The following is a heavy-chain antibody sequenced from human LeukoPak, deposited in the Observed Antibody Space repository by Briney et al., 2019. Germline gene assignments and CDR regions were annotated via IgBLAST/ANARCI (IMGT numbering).Heavy chain of an antibody. CDR3: ARVPSSGWYLLDY. J-gene: IGHJ4*02. D-gene: IGHD6-19*01. CDR1: GFTISYYY. CDR2: ISSSSSYT. V-gene: IGHV3-11*05. Sequence: GESLRLSCAASGFTISYYYMSWIRHAPGKGLEGVSYISSSSSYTNYADSVKGRFTISRDNAKNSLYLQMNSLRAEDTAVYYWARVPSSGWYLLDYWGQGTLVTVSS.